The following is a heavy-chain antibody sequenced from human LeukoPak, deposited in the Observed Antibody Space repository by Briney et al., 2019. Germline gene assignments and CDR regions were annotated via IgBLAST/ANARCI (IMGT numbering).Heavy chain of an antibody. CDR3: ARGSGSYDYYYYGMDV. J-gene: IGHJ6*02. Sequence: SETLSLTCAVSGGSISSGGSSWSWIRQPPGKGLEWIGYIYHSGSTYYNPSLKSRVTISVDRSKNQFSLKLSSVTAADTAVYYCARGSGSYDYYYYGMDVWGQGTTVTVSS. CDR1: GGSISSGGSS. D-gene: IGHD1-26*01. V-gene: IGHV4-30-2*01. CDR2: IYHSGST.